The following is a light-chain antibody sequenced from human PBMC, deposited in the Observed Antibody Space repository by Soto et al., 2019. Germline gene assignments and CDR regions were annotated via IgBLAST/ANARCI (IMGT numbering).Light chain of an antibody. CDR3: QQNDNWPRT. CDR2: GSS. Sequence: ETVMTQSPATLSVSPGERVTLSCRASQSVNSDLAWYQKKAGQAPRLLLYGSSTRATGIPARFSGGGSGTEFTLTISSLQSEDFAVYYCQQNDNWPRTFGQGTKVEMK. V-gene: IGKV3-15*01. J-gene: IGKJ1*01. CDR1: QSVNSD.